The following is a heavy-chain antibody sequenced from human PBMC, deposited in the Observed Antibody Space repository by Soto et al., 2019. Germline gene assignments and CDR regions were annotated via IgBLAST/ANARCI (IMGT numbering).Heavy chain of an antibody. Sequence: PSETLSLTCAVYGGSFSGYYWSWTRQPPGKGLEWIGEINHSGSTNYNPSLKSRVTISVDTSKNQFSLKLSSVTAADTAVYYCARGSDYYDSSGYYYEFDYWGQGTLVTVSS. V-gene: IGHV4-34*01. CDR2: INHSGST. J-gene: IGHJ4*02. CDR3: ARGSDYYDSSGYYYEFDY. D-gene: IGHD3-22*01. CDR1: GGSFSGYY.